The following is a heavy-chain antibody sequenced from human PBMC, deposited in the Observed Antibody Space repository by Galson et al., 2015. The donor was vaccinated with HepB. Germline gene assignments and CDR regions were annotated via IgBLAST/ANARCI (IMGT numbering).Heavy chain of an antibody. Sequence: SLRLSCAASGFTFSGYAMHWVRQAPGKGLEWVAVISYDGSNKYYADSVKGRFTISRDNSKNTLYLQMNSLRAEDTAVYYCASWPRVTLGAFDIWGQGTMVTVSS. CDR1: GFTFSGYA. CDR3: ASWPRVTLGAFDI. D-gene: IGHD3-10*01. J-gene: IGHJ3*02. CDR2: ISYDGSNK. V-gene: IGHV3-30*04.